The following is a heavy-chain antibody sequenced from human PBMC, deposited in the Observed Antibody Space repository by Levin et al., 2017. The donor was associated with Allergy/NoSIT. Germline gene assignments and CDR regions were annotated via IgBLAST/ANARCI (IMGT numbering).Heavy chain of an antibody. CDR1: GFTFSSYW. J-gene: IGHJ6*03. CDR2: MNNDGSST. Sequence: GGSLRLSCVVSGFTFSSYWMHWVRQAPGKGLVWVSRMNNDGSSTRYADSVKGRFTISRDNAKNTLYLQMNSLRAEDTAVYYCARGGEAARPSYYYYYMDVWGRGTTVTVSS. CDR3: ARGGEAARPSYYYYYMDV. V-gene: IGHV3-74*01. D-gene: IGHD6-6*01.